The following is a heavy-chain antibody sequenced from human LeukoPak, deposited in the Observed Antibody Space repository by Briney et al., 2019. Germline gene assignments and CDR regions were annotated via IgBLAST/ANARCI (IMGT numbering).Heavy chain of an antibody. CDR1: GFTFSSYE. V-gene: IGHV3-48*03. J-gene: IGHJ4*02. D-gene: IGHD2-2*02. Sequence: GGALRLSCAASGFTFSSYEMNGVRQAPGRGREGVSYISSSGRTIYYADSVKGRFTISRDNAKNSLYLQMNSLRAEDTAGYYCARLDYQLLYPYFDYWGQGTLVTVSS. CDR3: ARLDYQLLYPYFDY. CDR2: ISSSGRTI.